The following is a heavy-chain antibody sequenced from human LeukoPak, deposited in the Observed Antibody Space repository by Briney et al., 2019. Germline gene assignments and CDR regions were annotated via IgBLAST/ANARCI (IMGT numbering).Heavy chain of an antibody. Sequence: ASVKVSCKASGYTFTSYGISWVRQAPGQGRECMGWISAYNGNTNYAQKLQGRVTMTTDTSTSTAYMELRSLRSDDTAVYYCAIAAAGIVDPWGQGTLVTVSS. D-gene: IGHD6-13*01. V-gene: IGHV1-18*01. CDR3: AIAAAGIVDP. CDR2: ISAYNGNT. CDR1: GYTFTSYG. J-gene: IGHJ5*02.